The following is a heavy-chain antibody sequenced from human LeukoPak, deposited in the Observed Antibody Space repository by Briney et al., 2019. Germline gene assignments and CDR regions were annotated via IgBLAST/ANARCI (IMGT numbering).Heavy chain of an antibody. V-gene: IGHV3-30*18. D-gene: IGHD1-26*01. CDR1: GFTFSSYG. CDR2: ISYDGSNK. J-gene: IGHJ4*02. Sequence: PGGSLRLSCAASGFTFSSYGMHWVRQAPGKGLEWVAVISYDGSNKYYADSVKGRFTISRDNSKNTLYLQMNSLRAEDTAVYYCAKDPTVGAAVYYFDYWGQGTLVTVSS. CDR3: AKDPTVGAAVYYFDY.